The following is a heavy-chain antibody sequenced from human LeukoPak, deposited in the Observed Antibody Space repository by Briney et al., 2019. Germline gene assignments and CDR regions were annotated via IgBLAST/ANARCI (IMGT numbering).Heavy chain of an antibody. J-gene: IGHJ5*02. CDR2: MNPNSGNT. D-gene: IGHD7-27*01. CDR3: ARVSLPGGASWFDP. V-gene: IGHV1-8*03. CDR1: GYTFTSYD. Sequence: ASVKVSCKASGYTFTSYDINWVRQATGQGLEWMGWMNPNSGNTGYAQKFQGGVTITRNTSISTAYMELSSLRSEDTAVYYCARVSLPGGASWFDPWGQGTLVTVSS.